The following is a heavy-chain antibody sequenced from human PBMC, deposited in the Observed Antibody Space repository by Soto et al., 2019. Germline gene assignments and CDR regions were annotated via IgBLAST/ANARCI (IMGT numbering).Heavy chain of an antibody. D-gene: IGHD5-18*01. Sequence: ASETLSLTCAVYGGSFSGYYWSWIRQPPGKGLEWIGEINHSGSTNYNPAIKSRVTISVDTSKNQFSLKLSSVTAADTAVYYCARGPGNSYGYFYYSYGMDVWGQGTTVTVSS. CDR1: GGSFSGYY. CDR3: ARGPGNSYGYFYYSYGMDV. CDR2: INHSGST. V-gene: IGHV4-34*01. J-gene: IGHJ6*02.